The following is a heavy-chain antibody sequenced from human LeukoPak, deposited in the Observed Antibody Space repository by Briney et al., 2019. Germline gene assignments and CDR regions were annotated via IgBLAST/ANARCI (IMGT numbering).Heavy chain of an antibody. D-gene: IGHD4-17*01. CDR2: IYPGDSDT. Sequence: GESLKISCKGSGYSFTSYWIGWVRQMPGKGLEWMGIIYPGDSDTRYSPSFQGQVTISADKSISTAYLQWSSLKAADTAMYYCARQNDYADYGVDYWGQGTLVTVSS. V-gene: IGHV5-51*01. CDR3: ARQNDYADYGVDY. J-gene: IGHJ4*02. CDR1: GYSFTSYW.